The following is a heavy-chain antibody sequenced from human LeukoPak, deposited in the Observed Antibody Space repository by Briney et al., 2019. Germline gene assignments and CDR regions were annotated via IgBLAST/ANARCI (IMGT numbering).Heavy chain of an antibody. CDR2: IYYSGST. CDR3: ARGRDSSGYPHYFDY. D-gene: IGHD3-22*01. J-gene: IGHJ4*02. V-gene: IGHV4-30-4*01. Sequence: SETLSLTCTVSDGSISSGDYYWSWIRQPPGKGLEWIGYIYYSGSTYYNPSPKSRVTISVDTSKNQFSLKLSSVTAADTAVYYCARGRDSSGYPHYFDYWGQGTLVTVSS. CDR1: DGSISSGDYY.